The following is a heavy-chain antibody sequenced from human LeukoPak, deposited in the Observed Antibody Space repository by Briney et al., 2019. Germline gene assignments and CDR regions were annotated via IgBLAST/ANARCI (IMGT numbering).Heavy chain of an antibody. Sequence: SETLSLTCTVSGGSISPYYWSWIRQPPGKGLEWIGYISYSGITDYNPSLKSRVTISVDTSKNQFSLKLTSVTAANTAIYYCARRNDFDIWGQGTMVTVPS. CDR1: GGSISPYY. CDR2: ISYSGIT. CDR3: ARRNDFDI. J-gene: IGHJ3*02. V-gene: IGHV4-59*08.